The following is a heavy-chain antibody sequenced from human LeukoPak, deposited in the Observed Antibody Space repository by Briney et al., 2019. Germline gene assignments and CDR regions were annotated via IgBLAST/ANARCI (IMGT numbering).Heavy chain of an antibody. J-gene: IGHJ4*02. CDR3: AKDPTHYRVWDYYETIGLSY. CDR2: IRYDGSNK. Sequence: GGSLRLSCAASGFTFSSYGMHWVRQAPGKGLEGVTFIRYDGSNKYYAGSVKGRFTISRDNSKNTLNLHMNSLRAEDTAVYYCAKDPTHYRVWDYYETIGLSYWGQGTLVTVSS. D-gene: IGHD3-22*01. V-gene: IGHV3-30*02. CDR1: GFTFSSYG.